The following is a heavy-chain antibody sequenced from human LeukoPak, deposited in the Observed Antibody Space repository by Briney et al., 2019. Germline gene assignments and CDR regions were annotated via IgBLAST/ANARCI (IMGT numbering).Heavy chain of an antibody. CDR1: GFTFSNFA. Sequence: PGGSLRLSCAASGFTFSNFAMHWVRQAPGKGLEWVAVISYDGDNEYYADSVKGQFTISRDNSKDRLYLQMNSLRPEDTAMYYCARFRGGRSWYYYGMDVWGRGTTVTVSS. V-gene: IGHV3-30-3*01. CDR2: ISYDGDNE. D-gene: IGHD3-16*01. J-gene: IGHJ6*02. CDR3: ARFRGGRSWYYYGMDV.